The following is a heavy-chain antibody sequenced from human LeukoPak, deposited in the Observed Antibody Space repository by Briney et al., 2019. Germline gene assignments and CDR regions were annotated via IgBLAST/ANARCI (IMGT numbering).Heavy chain of an antibody. CDR1: GFTFSSYS. CDR3: AREGGDY. V-gene: IGHV3-48*01. CDR2: ISTSSNTI. Sequence: GSLSLSCAASGFTFSSYSMNWVRQAPGKGLEWVSYISTSSNTIYYPDPVKGRFTISSDNAKNSLYLQMNSLRAEDTAVYYCAREGGDYWGQGTLVTVSS. D-gene: IGHD1-26*01. J-gene: IGHJ4*02.